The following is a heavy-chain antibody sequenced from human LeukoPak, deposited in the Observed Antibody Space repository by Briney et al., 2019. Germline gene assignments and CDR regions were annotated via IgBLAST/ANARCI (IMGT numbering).Heavy chain of an antibody. V-gene: IGHV4-59*08. Sequence: PSETLSLTCTVSGGSISSYYWSWIRQPPGKGLEWIGYIYSSGGTTYNPSVKSRVTMSVDTSKNQLSLKLTSVTAADTAVYYCGRHQRHCRGVSCYPDWFDPWGQGILVTVSS. CDR3: GRHQRHCRGVSCYPDWFDP. CDR1: GGSISSYY. J-gene: IGHJ5*02. CDR2: IYSSGGT. D-gene: IGHD2-15*01.